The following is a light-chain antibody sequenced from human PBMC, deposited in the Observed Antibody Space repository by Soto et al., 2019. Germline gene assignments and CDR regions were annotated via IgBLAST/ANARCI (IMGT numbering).Light chain of an antibody. CDR1: TSDVGGYNL. J-gene: IGLJ3*02. Sequence: SALTQPASVSGSPGQSITISCSGTTSDVGGYNLVSWYQHHPGKAPKLVIYESTKRPSGVSDRFSGSKSGNTASLTLSGLQAEDEADYFCCSFAGSTTFRVVFGGGTKLTVL. V-gene: IGLV2-23*02. CDR2: EST. CDR3: CSFAGSTTFRVV.